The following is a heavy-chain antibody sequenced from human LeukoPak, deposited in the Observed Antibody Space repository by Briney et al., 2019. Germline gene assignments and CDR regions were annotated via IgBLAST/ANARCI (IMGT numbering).Heavy chain of an antibody. CDR1: GYSFTSYW. CDR2: IYPGDSDT. D-gene: IGHD3-22*01. J-gene: IGHJ3*02. V-gene: IGHV5-51*01. Sequence: GESLKISCKGSGYSFTSYWTGWVRQMPGKGLEGMGIIYPGDSDTRYSPSFQGQVTISADKSISTAYLQWSSLRASDTAMYYCARHQYYYDSSGYYPNDAFDIWGQGTMVTVSS. CDR3: ARHQYYYDSSGYYPNDAFDI.